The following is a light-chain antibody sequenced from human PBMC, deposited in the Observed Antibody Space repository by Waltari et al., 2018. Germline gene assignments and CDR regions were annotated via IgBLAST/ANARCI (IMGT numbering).Light chain of an antibody. J-gene: IGLJ2*01. V-gene: IGLV3-21*04. Sequence: SYVLTQPPSVSGAPGQTATLTWGGDNIGHKSVNWYQQKPGQAPVLVIYYDRDRPSGIPERFSGSNSGNTATLTISGVEAGDEADYYCQVWDAISDHVVFGGGTKLTVL. CDR1: NIGHKS. CDR3: QVWDAISDHVV. CDR2: YDR.